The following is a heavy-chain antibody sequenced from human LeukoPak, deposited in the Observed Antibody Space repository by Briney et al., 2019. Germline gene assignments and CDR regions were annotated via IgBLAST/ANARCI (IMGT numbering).Heavy chain of an antibody. CDR3: ARADFVDAGPYLIGP. Sequence: GASVRVSCKTSGYSFTDYYIHWVRQAPGQGLEWMGGINPKSGRTSSARKFQDRVTMTRDPSISTVYMDMAWLTSDDTALYFCARADFVDAGPYLIGPWGQGTLVTVSS. CDR2: INPKSGRT. V-gene: IGHV1-2*02. J-gene: IGHJ5*02. CDR1: GYSFTDYY. D-gene: IGHD3-3*01.